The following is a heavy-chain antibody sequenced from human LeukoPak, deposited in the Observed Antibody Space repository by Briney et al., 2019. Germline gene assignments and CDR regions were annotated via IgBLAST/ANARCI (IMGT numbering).Heavy chain of an antibody. Sequence: SETLSLTCTVSGGSITNYYWSWIRQPPGEGLEWIGYVYASGATNSNPSLKSRVTISVDTSKNQFSLMLRSVTAADTAVYYCARDHLPAGAPGYYMDVWGKGTTVTVSS. J-gene: IGHJ6*03. V-gene: IGHV4-59*01. D-gene: IGHD4/OR15-4a*01. CDR3: ARDHLPAGAPGYYMDV. CDR1: GGSITNYY. CDR2: VYASGAT.